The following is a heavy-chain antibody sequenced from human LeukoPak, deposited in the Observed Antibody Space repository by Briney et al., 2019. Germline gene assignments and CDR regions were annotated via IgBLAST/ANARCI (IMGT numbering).Heavy chain of an antibody. D-gene: IGHD6-13*01. CDR3: AKMDSSRGYYFHY. J-gene: IGHJ4*02. CDR2: ISGSGGST. CDR1: GFTFSSYA. Sequence: GGSLRLSCAASGFTFSSYAMSWVRQAPGKGLEWVSAISGSGGSTYYADSVKGRFTISRDNSKNTLYLQVNSLRAEDTAVYYCAKMDSSRGYYFHYWGQGTLVTVSS. V-gene: IGHV3-23*01.